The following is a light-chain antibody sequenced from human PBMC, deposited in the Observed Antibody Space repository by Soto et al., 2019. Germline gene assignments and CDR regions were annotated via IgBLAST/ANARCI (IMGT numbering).Light chain of an antibody. CDR3: NSRTSSGSSV. CDR2: GVT. CDR1: NSDIGGYNY. Sequence: QSALTQPASVSGSPGQSITISCTGTNSDIGGYNYVSWYRHHPGKAPKLMIYGVTNRPSGVSNRFSGSKSGNTASLTISGLQDEDEADYYCNSRTSSGSSVFGGGTKVTVL. V-gene: IGLV2-14*01. J-gene: IGLJ2*01.